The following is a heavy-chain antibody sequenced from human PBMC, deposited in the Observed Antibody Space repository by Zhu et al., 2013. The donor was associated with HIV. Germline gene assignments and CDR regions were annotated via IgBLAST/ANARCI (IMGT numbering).Heavy chain of an antibody. CDR2: INAGNGNT. Sequence: QVQLVQSGAEVKKPGASVKVSCKASGYTFTSYAMHWVRQAPGQRLEWMGWINAGNGNTKYSQKFQGRVTITRDTSASTAYMELSSLRSEDTAVYYCARVAARFHYYGMDVWGQGTTVTVSS. CDR1: GYTFTSYA. D-gene: IGHD6-6*01. J-gene: IGHJ6*02. V-gene: IGHV1-3*01. CDR3: ARVAARFHYYGMDV.